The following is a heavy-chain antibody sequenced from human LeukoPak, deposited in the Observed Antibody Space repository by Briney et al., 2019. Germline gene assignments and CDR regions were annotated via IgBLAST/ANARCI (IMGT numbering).Heavy chain of an antibody. J-gene: IGHJ6*02. D-gene: IGHD3-22*01. CDR1: GFTFSSFA. Sequence: PGGSLGLSCAASGFTFSSFAMIWVRQAPGKGLEWVSSISGSGGSTYYADSVKGRFTISRDNSKNTLYLQMNSLRAEDTAVYYCARDSDSSGYSYYYYGMDVWGQGTTVTVSS. CDR3: ARDSDSSGYSYYYYGMDV. V-gene: IGHV3-23*01. CDR2: ISGSGGST.